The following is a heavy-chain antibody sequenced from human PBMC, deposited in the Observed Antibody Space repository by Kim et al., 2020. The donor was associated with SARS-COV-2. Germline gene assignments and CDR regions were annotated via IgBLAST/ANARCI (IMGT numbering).Heavy chain of an antibody. CDR1: GFTFSSYA. J-gene: IGHJ3*02. Sequence: GGSLRLSCAASGFTFSSYAMSWVRQAPGKGLEWVSAISGSGGSTYYADSVKGRFTISRDNSKNTLYLQMNSLRAEDTAVYYCAKSETYYDYIWGSYRYPIDAFDIWGQGTMVTVSS. D-gene: IGHD3-16*02. CDR2: ISGSGGST. CDR3: AKSETYYDYIWGSYRYPIDAFDI. V-gene: IGHV3-23*01.